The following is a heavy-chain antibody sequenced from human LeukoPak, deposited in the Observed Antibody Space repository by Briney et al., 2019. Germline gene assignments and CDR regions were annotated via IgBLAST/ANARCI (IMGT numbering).Heavy chain of an antibody. J-gene: IGHJ4*02. CDR3: ARGHYDVMAASYKWTPDY. V-gene: IGHV3-21*01. Sequence: GGSLRLSCAASGFTFNTFNMNWVRQAPGKGLEWVSSITSGGDYIYYADSVKGRFTTSRDNAKNSLSLQLNSLRVEDTAVYYCARGHYDVMAASYKWTPDYWGQGTLVTVSS. D-gene: IGHD3-9*01. CDR1: GFTFNTFN. CDR2: ITSGGDYI.